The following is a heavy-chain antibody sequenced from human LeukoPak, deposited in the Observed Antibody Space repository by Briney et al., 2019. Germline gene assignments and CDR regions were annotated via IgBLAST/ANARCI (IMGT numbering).Heavy chain of an antibody. CDR2: IIPIFGTA. J-gene: IGHJ4*02. CDR1: GGTFSSYA. CDR3: ARARDIVATLEG. D-gene: IGHD5-12*01. V-gene: IGHV1-69*13. Sequence: ASVKVSCKASGGTFSSYAISRVRQAPGQGLEWMGGIIPIFGTANYAQKFQGRVTITADESTSTAYMELSSLRSEDTAVYYCARARDIVATLEGWGQGTLVTVSS.